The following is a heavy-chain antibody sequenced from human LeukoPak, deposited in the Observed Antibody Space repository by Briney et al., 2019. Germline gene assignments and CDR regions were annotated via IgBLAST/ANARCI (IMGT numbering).Heavy chain of an antibody. CDR2: IIPIFGTA. Sequence: ASVKVSCKASGGTFSSYAISWVRQAPGQGLEWMGGIIPIFGTANYAQKFRGRVTITTDESTSTAYMELSSLRSEDTAVYYCARDDYNSASAFDIWGQGTMVTVSS. CDR1: GGTFSSYA. CDR3: ARDDYNSASAFDI. J-gene: IGHJ3*02. V-gene: IGHV1-69*05. D-gene: IGHD4-11*01.